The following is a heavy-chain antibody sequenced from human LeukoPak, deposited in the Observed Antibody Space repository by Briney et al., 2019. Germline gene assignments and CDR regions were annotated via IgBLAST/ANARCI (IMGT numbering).Heavy chain of an antibody. CDR1: GGSISSGGYY. J-gene: IGHJ4*02. V-gene: IGHV4-61*08. Sequence: SETLSLTCTVSGGSISSGGYYWSWIRQHPGKGLEWIGYIYYSGNTNYNPSLKSRVTISVDTSKNQFSLKLSSVTAADTAVYYCARGGFSLDFDYWGQGTLVTVSS. CDR2: IYYSGNT. D-gene: IGHD3-3*02. CDR3: ARGGFSLDFDY.